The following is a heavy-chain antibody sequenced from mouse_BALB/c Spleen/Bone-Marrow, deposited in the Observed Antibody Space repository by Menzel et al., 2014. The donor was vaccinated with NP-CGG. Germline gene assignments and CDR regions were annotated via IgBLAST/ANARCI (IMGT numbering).Heavy chain of an antibody. CDR2: IGYSGST. V-gene: IGHV3-2*02. Sequence: EVQLVESGPGLVKPSQSLSLTCTVTGYSITSDYAWNWIRQFPGNKLEWMGYIGYSGSTSYNPSLKSRISITRDTSRNQFFLQLNSETTEDTATYYCARGRDYFDYWGQGTTLTVSS. J-gene: IGHJ2*01. CDR1: GYSITSDYA. CDR3: ARGRDYFDY.